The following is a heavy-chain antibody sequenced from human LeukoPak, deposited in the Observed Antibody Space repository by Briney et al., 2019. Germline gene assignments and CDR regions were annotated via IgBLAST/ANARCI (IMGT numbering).Heavy chain of an antibody. Sequence: ASVTVSCKASGYTFTDYYMHWVRQAPGQGLEWMGWINPNSGGTNYAQKFQGRVTMTRDTSISTAYMELSSLRSDDTAVYFCAKDGKRATPFDYWGQGTLVTVSS. D-gene: IGHD1-26*01. CDR1: GYTFTDYY. J-gene: IGHJ4*02. CDR3: AKDGKRATPFDY. CDR2: INPNSGGT. V-gene: IGHV1-2*02.